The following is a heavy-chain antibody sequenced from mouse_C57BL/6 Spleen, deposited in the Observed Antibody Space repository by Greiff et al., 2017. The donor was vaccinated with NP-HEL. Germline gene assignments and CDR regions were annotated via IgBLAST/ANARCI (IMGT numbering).Heavy chain of an antibody. CDR1: GFTFTDYY. CDR2: IRKKANGYTT. D-gene: IGHD1-1*01. J-gene: IGHJ3*01. Sequence: EVKLVESGGGLVQPGGSLSLSCAASGFTFTDYYMSWVRQPPGKALEWLGFIRKKANGYTTEYSASVKGRFTISRDNSQSILYLQMNALGAEDSATYYCASSYYGSSPAWFSYWGQGTLVTVSA. CDR3: ASSYYGSSPAWFSY. V-gene: IGHV7-3*01.